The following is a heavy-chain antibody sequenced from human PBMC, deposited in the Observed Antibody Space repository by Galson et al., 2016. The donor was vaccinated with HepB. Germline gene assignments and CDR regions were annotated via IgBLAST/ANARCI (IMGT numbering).Heavy chain of an antibody. J-gene: IGHJ4*02. CDR3: TRGVTPGD. V-gene: IGHV3-7*03. CDR2: IKQDGSEK. Sequence: SLRLSCAASGFTFSSYAMSWIRQAPGKELEWVVNIKQDGSEKNYVDSVKGRFTISRDNMKNSLFLQMHSLRADDTAMYYCTRGVTPGDWGQGTLVAVSS. CDR1: GFTFSSYA. D-gene: IGHD4-23*01.